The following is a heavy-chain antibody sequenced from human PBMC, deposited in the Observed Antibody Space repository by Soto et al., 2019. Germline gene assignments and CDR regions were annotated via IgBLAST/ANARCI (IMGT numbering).Heavy chain of an antibody. Sequence: GGSLRLSCAASGFTFSSYWMSWVRQAPGKGLEWGANIKQDGSEKYYVDSVKGRFTISRDNAKNSLYLQMNSLRAEDTAVYYCARERTLYGDPKGHDAFDIWGQGTMVTVSS. J-gene: IGHJ3*02. V-gene: IGHV3-7*03. CDR1: GFTFSSYW. CDR3: ARERTLYGDPKGHDAFDI. D-gene: IGHD2-8*01. CDR2: IKQDGSEK.